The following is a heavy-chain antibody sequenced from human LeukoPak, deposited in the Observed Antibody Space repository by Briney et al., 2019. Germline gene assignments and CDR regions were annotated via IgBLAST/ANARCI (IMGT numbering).Heavy chain of an antibody. CDR2: INHSGST. CDR3: ARQILYYYDSSGYDWFDP. CDR1: GGSFSGYY. V-gene: IGHV4-34*01. D-gene: IGHD3-22*01. Sequence: PSETLSLTCAVYGGSFSGYYWSWIRQPPGKGLEWIGEINHSGSTNYNPSLKSRVTISVDTSKNQFSLKLSSVTAADTAVYYCARQILYYYDSSGYDWFDPWGQGTLVTVSS. J-gene: IGHJ5*02.